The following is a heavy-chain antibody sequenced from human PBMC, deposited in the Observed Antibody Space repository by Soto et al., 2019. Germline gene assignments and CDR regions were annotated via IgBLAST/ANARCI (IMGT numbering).Heavy chain of an antibody. Sequence: QVQLVQSGAEVKKPGSSVKVSCKVSGGTFSSYTFTWVRQAPGQGPEWVGRIIPMIGVANYAQKFKGRVTITADKSTSTAYMERSSLRADDTAVYYCARGDGGSGGDSGFDFWGQGTLVTVSS. CDR2: IIPMIGVA. V-gene: IGHV1-69*02. CDR3: ARGDGGSGGDSGFDF. D-gene: IGHD3-10*01. J-gene: IGHJ4*02. CDR1: GGTFSSYT.